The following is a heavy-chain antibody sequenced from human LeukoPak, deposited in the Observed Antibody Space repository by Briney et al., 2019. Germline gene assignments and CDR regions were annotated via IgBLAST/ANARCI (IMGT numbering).Heavy chain of an antibody. J-gene: IGHJ5*02. CDR2: ISGSGGST. V-gene: IGHV3-23*01. CDR1: GFTFSSYA. Sequence: GGSLRLSCAASGFTFSSYAMSWVRQAPGKGLEWGSAISGSGGSTYYADSVKGRSTISRDNSKNTLYLQMNSLRAEDTAVYYCAKGPQQLVPFWFDPWGQGTLVTVSS. CDR3: AKGPQQLVPFWFDP. D-gene: IGHD6-13*01.